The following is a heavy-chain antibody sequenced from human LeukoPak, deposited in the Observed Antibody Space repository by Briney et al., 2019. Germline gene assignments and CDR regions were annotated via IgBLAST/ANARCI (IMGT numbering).Heavy chain of an antibody. CDR1: GFTFSSYA. CDR2: ISGSGGST. D-gene: IGHD1-26*01. CDR3: AKDSGSYSGYYFDY. Sequence: PGGSLRLSCAASGFTFSSYAMSRVRQAPGKGLEWVSAISGSGGSTYYADSVKGRFTISRDNSKNTLYLQMNSLRAEDTAVYYCAKDSGSYSGYYFDYWGQGTLVTVSS. V-gene: IGHV3-23*01. J-gene: IGHJ4*02.